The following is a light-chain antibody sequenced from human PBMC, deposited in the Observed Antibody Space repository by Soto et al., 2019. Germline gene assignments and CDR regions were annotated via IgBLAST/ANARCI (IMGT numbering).Light chain of an antibody. CDR1: SANIGNNY. CDR3: GAWDGSLSVVL. V-gene: IGLV1-51*01. Sequence: QCVLTQPPSVSAAPGQKVTISCSGSSANIGNNYVSWYQHLPGTAPKLVIYDSDKRPSEIPDRFSGSKSGTSATLDITGLQTGDEADYYCGAWDGSLSVVLFGGGTKLTVL. J-gene: IGLJ2*01. CDR2: DSD.